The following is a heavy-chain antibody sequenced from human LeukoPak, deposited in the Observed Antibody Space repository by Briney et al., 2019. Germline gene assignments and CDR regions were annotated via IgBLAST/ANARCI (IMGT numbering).Heavy chain of an antibody. J-gene: IGHJ4*02. V-gene: IGHV1-2*02. CDR1: GYTFTGYY. CDR3: ARSWRYCSGGSCYPIDY. Sequence: ASVKVSCKASGYTFTGYYMHWVRQAPGQGLEWMGWINPNSGGTNYAPKFQGRVPMSRDTSISTAYMELSRLRSDDTAVYYCARSWRYCSGGSCYPIDYWGQGTQVTVSS. D-gene: IGHD2-15*01. CDR2: INPNSGGT.